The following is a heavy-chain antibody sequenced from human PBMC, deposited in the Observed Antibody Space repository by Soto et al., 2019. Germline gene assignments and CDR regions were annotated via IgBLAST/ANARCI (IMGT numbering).Heavy chain of an antibody. J-gene: IGHJ4*02. CDR2: INHRGSA. D-gene: IGHD6-13*01. CDR3: ARYNAASGTYYFDY. CDR1: GASVSSTYW. V-gene: IGHV4-4*02. Sequence: SETLSLTCAVSGASVSSTYWWSWVRQPPGKGPECIGEINHRGSANYNPSLKSRVTMSLDISKSQFSLRLTSVTAADTAVYFCARYNAASGTYYFDYWGRGALVTVSS.